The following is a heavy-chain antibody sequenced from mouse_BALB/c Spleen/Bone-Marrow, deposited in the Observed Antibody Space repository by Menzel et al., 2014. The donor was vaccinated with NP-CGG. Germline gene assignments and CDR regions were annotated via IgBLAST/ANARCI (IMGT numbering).Heavy chain of an antibody. V-gene: IGHV1S130*01. J-gene: IGHJ1*01. CDR1: GYTFTSSW. CDR2: IHPNSGNN. D-gene: IGHD2-1*01. CDR3: AREKIYGNYLWYFDV. Sequence: QVQLQQSGSVLVRPGASVKLSCKASGYTFTSSWMHWAKQRPGQGLEWIGEIHPNSGNNNYNEKFKGKATLTVDTSSSTAYVDLSSLTSEDSAVYYCAREKIYGNYLWYFDVWGAGTTVTVSS.